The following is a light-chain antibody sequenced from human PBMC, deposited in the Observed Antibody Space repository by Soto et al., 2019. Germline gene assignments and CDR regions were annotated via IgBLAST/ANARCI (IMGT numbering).Light chain of an antibody. CDR3: QQYHNWPRT. Sequence: EIVMTQSPATLSVSPGERATLSCRASQSISSNLAWYQQKPGQAPRLLIYGASTRATGIPARFSGSGSGTEFTLTISSLHSEDFAVYYCQQYHNWPRTFGQGTKVEI. J-gene: IGKJ1*01. CDR1: QSISSN. CDR2: GAS. V-gene: IGKV3-15*01.